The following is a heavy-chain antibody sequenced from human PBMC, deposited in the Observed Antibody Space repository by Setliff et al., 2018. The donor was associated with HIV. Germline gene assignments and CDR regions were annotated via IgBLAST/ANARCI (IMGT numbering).Heavy chain of an antibody. CDR2: ISPYNGHT. J-gene: IGHJ6*02. V-gene: IGHV1-18*01. CDR3: ARLGSGWSDSYYYAMDV. D-gene: IGHD6-19*01. Sequence: GASVKVSCKASGYTFLTYGISWVRQAPGHGLEWMGWISPYNGHTNYAQNSQGRVTMTTDTSTSRAYMELRSLRSDDTAAYFCARLGSGWSDSYYYAMDVWGQGTTVTVSS. CDR1: GYTFLTYG.